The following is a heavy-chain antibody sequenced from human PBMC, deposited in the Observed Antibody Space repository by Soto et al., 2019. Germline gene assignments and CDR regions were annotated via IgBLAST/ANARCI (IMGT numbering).Heavy chain of an antibody. D-gene: IGHD6-19*01. Sequence: GESLNISCKCSGYSFTNYWIGWVRQMSGKGLEWMGIIYPGDSDTRYSPSFQGQVTISADKSINTAYLQWISLEASDTAVYYCARSGIAVVGGGMDVWGQGTTVTVSS. CDR1: GYSFTNYW. J-gene: IGHJ6*02. CDR3: ARSGIAVVGGGMDV. CDR2: IYPGDSDT. V-gene: IGHV5-51*01.